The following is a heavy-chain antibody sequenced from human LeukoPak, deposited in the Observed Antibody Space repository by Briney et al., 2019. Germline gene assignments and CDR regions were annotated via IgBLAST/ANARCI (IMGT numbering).Heavy chain of an antibody. CDR3: ARGTYYYEF. V-gene: IGHV3-7*04. CDR2: MNQLGNEK. CDR1: KFTFSSYW. D-gene: IGHD3-16*01. Sequence: PGGSLRLSRAASKFTFSSYWMSWVRQAPGKGLEWVAYMNQLGNEKNYVDSVKGRFTISRDNAKNSPYLQMNSLRAEDTAVYYCARGTYYYEFWGQGTLVTVSS. J-gene: IGHJ4*02.